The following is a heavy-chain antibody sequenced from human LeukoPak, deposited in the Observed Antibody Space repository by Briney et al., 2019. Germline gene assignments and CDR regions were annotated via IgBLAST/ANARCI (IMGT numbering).Heavy chain of an antibody. J-gene: IGHJ4*02. V-gene: IGHV5-51*01. D-gene: IGHD3-16*01. CDR1: GYTFTNYW. CDR2: IYPGDSDT. Sequence: GESLKISCKGSGYTFTNYWIGWVRQMPGKGLEWMGIIYPGDSDTRYSPSFQGQVTISADKSTSTAYLQWSSLKASDTAMYYCARQANDYVWGTYDYWGQGALVTVSS. CDR3: ARQANDYVWGTYDY.